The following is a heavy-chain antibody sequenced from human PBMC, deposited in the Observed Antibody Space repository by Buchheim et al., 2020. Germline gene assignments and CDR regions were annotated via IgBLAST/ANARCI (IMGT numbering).Heavy chain of an antibody. D-gene: IGHD3-10*01. CDR1: GGSFSGYY. V-gene: IGHV4-34*09. CDR3: ARVGSYYYGSGSYRGYNWFDP. CDR2: INHSGST. Sequence: QVQLQESGPGLVKPSQTLSLTCAVYGGSFSGYYWSWIRQPPGKGLEWIGEINHSGSTNYNPSLKSRVTISVDTSKNQFSLKLSSVTAADTAVYYCARVGSYYYGSGSYRGYNWFDPWGQGTL. J-gene: IGHJ5*02.